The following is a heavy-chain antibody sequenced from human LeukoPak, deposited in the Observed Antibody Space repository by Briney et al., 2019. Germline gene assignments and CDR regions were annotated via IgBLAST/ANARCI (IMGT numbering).Heavy chain of an antibody. CDR2: IHYSGST. D-gene: IGHD1-1*01. CDR3: ARGERLGPDF. CDR1: GDSIIGYY. V-gene: IGHV4-59*01. J-gene: IGHJ4*02. Sequence: PSETLSLTCTVSGDSIIGYYWSWMRQPPGKGLEGIGYIHYSGSTNYNPSLKSRVTISVDTSRSHFSLKLSSATAADTAVYFCARGERLGPDFWGQGTLVTVSS.